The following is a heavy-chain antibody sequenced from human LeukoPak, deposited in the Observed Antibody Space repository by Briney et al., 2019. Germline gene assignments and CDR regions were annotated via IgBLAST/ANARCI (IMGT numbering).Heavy chain of an antibody. CDR3: ASAPGRYYDILTGWYYYYYMDV. CDR1: GGTFSSYT. J-gene: IGHJ6*03. Sequence: SVKVSCKASGGTFSSYTISWVRQAPGQGLGWMGGIIPIFGTANYAQKFQGRVTITADESTSTAYMELSSLRSEDTAVYYCASAPGRYYDILTGWYYYYYMDVWGKGTTVTVSS. CDR2: IIPIFGTA. V-gene: IGHV1-69*13. D-gene: IGHD3-9*01.